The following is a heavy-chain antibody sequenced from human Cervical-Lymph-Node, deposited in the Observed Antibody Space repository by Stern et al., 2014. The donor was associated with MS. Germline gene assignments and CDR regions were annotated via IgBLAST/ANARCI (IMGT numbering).Heavy chain of an antibody. Sequence: QVQLVQSGAEVKKPGSPVKVSCTASGGTFSYYAINWVRQAPGQGPEWMGGIIPIVGTGNYAQKFQGRVTITADESTSTAYMELSSLRSEDTAVYYCARDRRHYDSSGGYYFDSWGQGTLVTVSS. J-gene: IGHJ4*02. D-gene: IGHD3-22*01. CDR1: GGTFSYYA. V-gene: IGHV1-69*01. CDR2: IIPIVGTG. CDR3: ARDRRHYDSSGGYYFDS.